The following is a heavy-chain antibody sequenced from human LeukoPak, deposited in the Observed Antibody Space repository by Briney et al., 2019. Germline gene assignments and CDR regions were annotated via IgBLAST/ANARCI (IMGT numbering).Heavy chain of an antibody. CDR2: VFNSGGT. CDR1: GGSISSSSYY. CDR3: ARATIVTAYRINWFDP. D-gene: IGHD3-9*01. Sequence: SETLSLTCTVSGGSISSSSYYWGWIRQPPGKGLEWIGTVFNSGGTYYNPSLRSRVTISINTSNNQFFLNLTSVTAADTAVYYCARATIVTAYRINWFDPWGPGSMVTVSS. V-gene: IGHV4-39*07. J-gene: IGHJ5*02.